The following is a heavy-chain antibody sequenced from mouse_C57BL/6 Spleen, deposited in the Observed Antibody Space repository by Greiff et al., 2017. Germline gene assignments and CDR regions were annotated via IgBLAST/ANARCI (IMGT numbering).Heavy chain of an antibody. V-gene: IGHV1-54*01. CDR1: GYAFTNYW. CDR2: INPGGGGT. CDR3: ARGYGDYGAWFAD. Sequence: QVQLQQSGAELVRPGTSVKVSCKASGYAFTNYWIEWVKQRPGQGLEWIGLINPGGGGTNYNEKFKGKATLTADKSSSTAYMQLSSLTSEDSAVYFCARGYGDYGAWFADWGQGTLVTVSA. J-gene: IGHJ3*01. D-gene: IGHD2-13*01.